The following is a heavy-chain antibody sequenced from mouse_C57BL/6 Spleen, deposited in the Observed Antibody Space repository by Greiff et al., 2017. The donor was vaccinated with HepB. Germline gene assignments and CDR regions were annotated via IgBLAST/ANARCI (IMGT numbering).Heavy chain of an antibody. J-gene: IGHJ4*01. CDR2: INPNYGTT. Sequence: LQQSGPELVKPGASVKISCKASGYSFTDYNMNWVKQSNGKSLEWIGVINPNYGTTSYNQKCKGKATLTVDQSSSTAYMQLNSLTSEDSAVYYCASGYYGSSYGYAMDYWGQGTSVTVSS. CDR3: ASGYYGSSYGYAMDY. CDR1: GYSFTDYN. D-gene: IGHD1-1*01. V-gene: IGHV1-39*01.